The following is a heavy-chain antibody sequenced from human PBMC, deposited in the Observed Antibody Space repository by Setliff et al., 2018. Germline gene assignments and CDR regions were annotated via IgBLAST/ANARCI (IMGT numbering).Heavy chain of an antibody. V-gene: IGHV1-69*10. D-gene: IGHD5-18*01. CDR2: IIPILGIA. CDR1: GYTFTGYY. J-gene: IGHJ3*02. Sequence: SVKVSCKASGYTFTGYYMHWVRQAPGQGLEWMGGIIPILGIANYAQKFQGRVTITRDMSTSTAYMELSSLRSEDTAVYYCAADGRSEKRGYSYNNGDAFDIWGQGTMVTVSS. CDR3: AADGRSEKRGYSYNNGDAFDI.